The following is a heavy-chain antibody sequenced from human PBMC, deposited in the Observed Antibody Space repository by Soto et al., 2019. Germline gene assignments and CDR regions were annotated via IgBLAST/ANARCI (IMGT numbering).Heavy chain of an antibody. CDR3: ARDSSGWYFDL. CDR2: IYYSGGT. Sequence: QVQLQESGPGLVKPSETLSLTCTVSGGSISSYYWSWIRQPPGKGLEWIGYIYYSGGTNYNPSLKSRVTISVDTSKNQFSLKLSSVTAADTAVYYCARDSSGWYFDLWGRGTLVTVSS. CDR1: GGSISSYY. D-gene: IGHD6-19*01. V-gene: IGHV4-59*01. J-gene: IGHJ2*01.